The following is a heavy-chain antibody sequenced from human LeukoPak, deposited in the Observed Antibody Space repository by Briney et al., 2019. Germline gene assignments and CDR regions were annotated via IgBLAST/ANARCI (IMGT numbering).Heavy chain of an antibody. CDR3: AKDRGSSSWSEYMDV. Sequence: PGGSLRLSCAASGFTFSSYGMHWVRQAPGKGLEWVAVISYDGSNKYYADSVKGRFTISRDNSKNTLYLQMNSLRAEDTAVYYCAKDRGSSSWSEYMDVWGKGTTVTVSS. CDR1: GFTFSSYG. CDR2: ISYDGSNK. V-gene: IGHV3-30*18. J-gene: IGHJ6*03. D-gene: IGHD6-13*01.